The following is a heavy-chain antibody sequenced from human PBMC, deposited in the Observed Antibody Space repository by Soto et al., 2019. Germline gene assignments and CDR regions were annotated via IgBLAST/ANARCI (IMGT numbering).Heavy chain of an antibody. J-gene: IGHJ3*02. CDR3: TTDRLHGDPGSFDI. Sequence: GGSLRLSCVASGSTFTNAWMSWVRQAPGKGLEWVGPIKSKTDGGTTAGATIAYAAPVKDRFTISRDDSKNTLYRLMYRLQAEDTAVYHWTTDRLHGDPGSFDIWGQGTMVTVSS. V-gene: IGHV3-15*01. CDR1: GSTFTNAW. CDR2: IKSKTDGGTTAGATI. D-gene: IGHD4-17*01.